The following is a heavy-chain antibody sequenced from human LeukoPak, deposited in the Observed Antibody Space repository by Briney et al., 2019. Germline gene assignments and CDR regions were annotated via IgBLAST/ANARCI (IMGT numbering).Heavy chain of an antibody. CDR1: GYTFTDYY. CDR2: INPDSDDT. Sequence: ASVKVSCKASGYTFTDYYVHWVRQAPGQGLEWMGWINPDSDDTRYAQKFQGRVTMTRDTSISTAYMELSRLRSDDTAVYYCARLMSGGSLSFDHWGQGTLVTVSS. D-gene: IGHD1-26*01. V-gene: IGHV1-2*02. J-gene: IGHJ4*02. CDR3: ARLMSGGSLSFDH.